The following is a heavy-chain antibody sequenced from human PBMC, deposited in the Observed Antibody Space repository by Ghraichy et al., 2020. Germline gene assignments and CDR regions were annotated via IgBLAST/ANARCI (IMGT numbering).Heavy chain of an antibody. Sequence: GGSLRLSCAASGFAFGYYAMSWVRQAPGKGLEWVSSIGGSDGSTYFADSVKGRLTISRDTSKNTLFLQMNSLKAEDTAVYYCAKDGSGVGWPESDYWGQGTLVTVSS. D-gene: IGHD6-19*01. J-gene: IGHJ4*02. CDR1: GFAFGYYA. CDR3: AKDGSGVGWPESDY. V-gene: IGHV3-23*01. CDR2: IGGSDGST.